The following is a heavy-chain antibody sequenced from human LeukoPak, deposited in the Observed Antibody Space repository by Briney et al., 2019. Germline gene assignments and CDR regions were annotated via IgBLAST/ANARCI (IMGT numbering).Heavy chain of an antibody. CDR1: GFTFSSYG. D-gene: IGHD6-13*01. CDR2: ISYDGSNK. J-gene: IGHJ6*02. V-gene: IGHV3-30*18. Sequence: GRSLTLSCAASGFTFSSYGMHWVRQAPGKGLEWVAVISYDGSNKYYADSGKGRFTISRDNSKNTLYLQMNSLRAEDTAVYDCAKVDTSSSWYRPPYYYYYGMDVWGQETTVTVSS. CDR3: AKVDTSSSWYRPPYYYYYGMDV.